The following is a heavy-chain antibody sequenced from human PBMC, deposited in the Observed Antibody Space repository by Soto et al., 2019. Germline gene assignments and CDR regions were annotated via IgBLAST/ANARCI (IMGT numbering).Heavy chain of an antibody. CDR3: ASVGVDSSSSADFDY. CDR2: INHSGST. J-gene: IGHJ4*02. V-gene: IGHV4-34*01. Sequence: QVQLQQWGAGLLKPSETLSLTCAVYGGSFSGYYWSWIRQPPGKGLEWIGEINHSGSTNYNPSLKSRVTISVDTSKNQFSLKLSSVTAADTAVYYCASVGVDSSSSADFDYWVQGTLVTVSS. D-gene: IGHD6-6*01. CDR1: GGSFSGYY.